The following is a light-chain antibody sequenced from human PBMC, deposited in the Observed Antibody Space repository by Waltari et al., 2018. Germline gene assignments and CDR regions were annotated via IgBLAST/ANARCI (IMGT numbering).Light chain of an antibody. V-gene: IGLV8-61*01. Sequence: QTVVTQEPSLSVSPGGTVTLTCALSSGSLSSTSYATWSQQTPGQGPCTLVYKGSSRSYGVPDRFSGSILGNKAALTIAGAQADDESDYYCSLYMGSGIWVFGGGTKLTVL. CDR3: SLYMGSGIWV. J-gene: IGLJ3*02. CDR2: KGS. CDR1: SGSLSSTSY.